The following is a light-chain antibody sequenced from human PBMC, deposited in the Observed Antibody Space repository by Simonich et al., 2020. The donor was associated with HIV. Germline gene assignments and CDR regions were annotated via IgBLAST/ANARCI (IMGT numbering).Light chain of an antibody. CDR1: QDISSA. Sequence: IQLTQSPSSLSASVGDRVTITCRASQDISSALAWYQQKPGKAPKLLIYAASSLQSGVPSRFSGSGSGTDFTLTISSLQPEDFATYYCQQSYSTPPYTFGQGTKLEIK. CDR2: AAS. CDR3: QQSYSTPPYT. V-gene: IGKV1-39*01. J-gene: IGKJ2*01.